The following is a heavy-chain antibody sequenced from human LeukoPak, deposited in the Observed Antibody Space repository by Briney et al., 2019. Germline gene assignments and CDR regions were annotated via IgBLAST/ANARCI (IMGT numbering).Heavy chain of an antibody. CDR2: ISGSGGST. CDR1: GFTFSSYA. V-gene: IGHV3-23*01. Sequence: PGGSLRLSCAASGFTFSSYAMSWVRQAPGKGLEWVSAISGSGGSTYYADSVKGRFTISRDNSKNTLYLQMNSLRAEDTAVYYCAKKFPIVVVVAAQSFDYWGQGTLVTVSS. J-gene: IGHJ4*02. D-gene: IGHD2-15*01. CDR3: AKKFPIVVVVAAQSFDY.